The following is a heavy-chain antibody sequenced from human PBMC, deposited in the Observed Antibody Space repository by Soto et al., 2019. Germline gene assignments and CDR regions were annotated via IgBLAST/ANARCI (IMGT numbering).Heavy chain of an antibody. CDR1: GYTFTSYA. J-gene: IGHJ4*02. Sequence: ASVKVSCKASGYTFTSYAMHWVRQAPGQRLEWMGWINAGNGNTKYSQKFQGRVTITRDTSASTAYMELSSLRSEDTAVYYCARESTRVAVAGLMSYWGQGTLVTVSS. CDR3: ARESTRVAVAGLMSY. CDR2: INAGNGNT. V-gene: IGHV1-3*01. D-gene: IGHD6-19*01.